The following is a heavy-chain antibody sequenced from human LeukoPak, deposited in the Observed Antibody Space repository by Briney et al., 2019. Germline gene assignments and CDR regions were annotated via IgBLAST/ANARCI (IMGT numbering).Heavy chain of an antibody. J-gene: IGHJ3*02. D-gene: IGHD5-24*01. CDR2: IYPSDSDT. V-gene: IGHV5-51*01. CDR3: GRPTRERDGYSYGDVFVI. CDR1: GYSFPNYW. Sequence: GESLKISCKGPGYSFPNYWIGWVRQMPGKGLEWMGIIYPSDSDTRYSPSFQGQVTISADKSLSTAYLQWSSLKASDTAMYYCGRPTRERDGYSYGDVFVIGGKGT.